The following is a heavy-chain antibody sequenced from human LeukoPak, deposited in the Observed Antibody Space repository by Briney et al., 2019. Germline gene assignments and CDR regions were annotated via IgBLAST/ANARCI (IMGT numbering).Heavy chain of an antibody. CDR3: ARDRVVIDY. Sequence: GGSLRLSCAASGSTFSSYSMNWVRQAPGRGLEWVSSISSSSSYIYYADSAKGRFTVSRDNAKNSLYLQMNSLRAEDTAVYYCARDRVVIDYWGQGTLVTVSS. CDR2: ISSSSSYI. J-gene: IGHJ4*02. V-gene: IGHV3-21*01. CDR1: GSTFSSYS. D-gene: IGHD2/OR15-2a*01.